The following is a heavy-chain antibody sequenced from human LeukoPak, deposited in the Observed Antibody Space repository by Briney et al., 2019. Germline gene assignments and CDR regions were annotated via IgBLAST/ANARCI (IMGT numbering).Heavy chain of an antibody. Sequence: ASVKVSCKTSGYTFTNYGMHWVRQAPRQSPEWMGWINTGNGNTKSSQKFQDRVTLTRDTSASTAYMGLNSLSSEDTAVYYCARVPLSGPSGHYYPHWGQGTLVTVSS. D-gene: IGHD3-22*01. V-gene: IGHV1-3*04. CDR2: INTGNGNT. CDR3: ARVPLSGPSGHYYPH. J-gene: IGHJ1*01. CDR1: GYTFTNYG.